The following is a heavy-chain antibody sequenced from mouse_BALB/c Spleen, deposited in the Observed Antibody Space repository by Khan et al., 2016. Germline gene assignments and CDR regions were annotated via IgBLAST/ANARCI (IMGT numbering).Heavy chain of an antibody. J-gene: IGHJ3*01. CDR3: AGSPYDYYVEFAY. D-gene: IGHD2-4*01. CDR2: IDPANGNT. Sequence: VQLQQSGAELVKPGASVKLSCTASGFNIKDTYMHWVKQRPEQGLEWIGRIDPANGNTKYDPKFQGKATITADTSSNTAYLQLSSLTSEDTAVYYCAGSPYDYYVEFAYWGQGTLVTVSA. CDR1: GFNIKDTY. V-gene: IGHV14-3*02.